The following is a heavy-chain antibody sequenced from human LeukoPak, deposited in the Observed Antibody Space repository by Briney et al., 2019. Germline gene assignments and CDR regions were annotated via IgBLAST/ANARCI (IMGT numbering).Heavy chain of an antibody. Sequence: KASETLSLTRTVSGGSIVSHYWNWIRQPAGRGLEWIGRFYASGTTNTSPSLKSRVTMSVDTSKNQFSLKLSSVTAADTAVYYCAKDSSTWGNLAGHFDSWGQGTLVPVSS. CDR3: AKDSSTWGNLAGHFDS. J-gene: IGHJ4*02. D-gene: IGHD6-13*01. CDR2: FYASGTT. CDR1: GGSIVSHY. V-gene: IGHV4-4*07.